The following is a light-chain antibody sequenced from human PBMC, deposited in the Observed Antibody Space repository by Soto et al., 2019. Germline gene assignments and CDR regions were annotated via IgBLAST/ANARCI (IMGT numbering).Light chain of an antibody. Sequence: EIVMTQSPATLSVSPGERATLSCRASQSVSSNLAWYQQKPGQAPRLLIYGASIRATGIPARFSGSGSGTEFTLTISSLQSEDVAVYYCQQYNNWPPVLTFGGGTKVEIK. V-gene: IGKV3D-15*01. J-gene: IGKJ4*01. CDR3: QQYNNWPPVLT. CDR1: QSVSSN. CDR2: GAS.